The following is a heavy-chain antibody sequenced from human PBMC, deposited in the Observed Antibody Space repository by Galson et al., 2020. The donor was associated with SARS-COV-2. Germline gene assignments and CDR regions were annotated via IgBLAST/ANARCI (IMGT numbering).Heavy chain of an antibody. J-gene: IGHJ4*01. Sequence: SEPLSLTCTISGGSISSYSGGSLSSYYWSWIRQPPGKGLAWIGCVYYSGSTNCNPSLKSRVTISVDTSKNQFSLNLSSVTAADTSMYFCARDSENYQYYVDYWGHGSLVTVSS. CDR1: GGSISSYSGGSLSSYY. CDR2: VYYSGST. V-gene: IGHV4-61*01. CDR3: ARDSENYQYYVDY. D-gene: IGHD1-26*01.